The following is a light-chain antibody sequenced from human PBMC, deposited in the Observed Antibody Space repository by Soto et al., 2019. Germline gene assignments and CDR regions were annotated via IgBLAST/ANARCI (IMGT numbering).Light chain of an antibody. Sequence: DIQITHSPSSLSASVVDRVTITFRTSQCIGTYLNWYQQKPGKVPKVLIYAASSLYTGVPSRFSGSGSGTDFTFTISNLQPEDFATYFCQQTYSTPITFGQGTRLEIK. V-gene: IGKV1-39*01. CDR1: QCIGTY. CDR2: AAS. CDR3: QQTYSTPIT. J-gene: IGKJ5*01.